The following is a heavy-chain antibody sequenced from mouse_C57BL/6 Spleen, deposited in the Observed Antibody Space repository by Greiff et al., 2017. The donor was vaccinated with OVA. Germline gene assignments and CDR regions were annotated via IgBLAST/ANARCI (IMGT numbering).Heavy chain of an antibody. D-gene: IGHD1-1*01. J-gene: IGHJ4*01. CDR3: ARLSTVGAGDAMDY. V-gene: IGHV5-4*03. Sequence: EVKLVESGGGLVKPGGSLKLSCAASGFTFSSYAMSWVRQTPEKRLEWVATISDGGGYTYYTDNVKGRFTISRDNAKNNLYLQMSHLKSEDTAMYYCARLSTVGAGDAMDYWGQGTSVTVSS. CDR1: GFTFSSYA. CDR2: ISDGGGYT.